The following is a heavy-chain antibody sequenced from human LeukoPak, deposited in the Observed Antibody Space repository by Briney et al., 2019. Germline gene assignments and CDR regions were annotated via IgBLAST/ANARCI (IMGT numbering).Heavy chain of an antibody. D-gene: IGHD4-17*01. CDR3: ARVPTVTFFDY. CDR1: GGSISSSSYY. V-gene: IGHV4-39*07. J-gene: IGHJ4*02. Sequence: SETLSLTCTVSGGSISSSSYYWGWIRQPPGRGLEWIGIIYYSGSTYYNPSLKSRVTISVDTSKNQSSLKLSSVTAADTAVYYCARVPTVTFFDYWGQGTLVTVSS. CDR2: IYYSGST.